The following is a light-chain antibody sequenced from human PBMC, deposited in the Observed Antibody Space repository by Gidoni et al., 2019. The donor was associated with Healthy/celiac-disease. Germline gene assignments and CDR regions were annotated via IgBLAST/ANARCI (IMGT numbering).Light chain of an antibody. CDR3: QAWDSSTLVV. CDR2: QDS. J-gene: IGLJ2*01. CDR1: KLGDKY. V-gene: IGLV3-1*01. Sequence: SYELTQPPSVSVSPGQTASITCSGVKLGDKYACWYQQKPGQSPGLVIYQDSKRPSGIPERFSGSNTGNTATLTISGTQAMDEADYYCQAWDSSTLVVFGGGTKLTVL.